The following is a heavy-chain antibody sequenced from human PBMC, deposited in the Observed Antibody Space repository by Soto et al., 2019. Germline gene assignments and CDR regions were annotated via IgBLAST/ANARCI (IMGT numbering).Heavy chain of an antibody. V-gene: IGHV4-34*01. J-gene: IGHJ4*02. CDR3: ARGPKKLIY. Sequence: LSLTCAVSGGSFSGYYWTWIRQPPGKGLEWIGEINHSGSTNYNPSLKSRVTISIDTSKNQFSLNVSSVTAADTAVYYCARGPKKLIYWGQGTLVTVSS. CDR1: GGSFSGYY. D-gene: IGHD1-1*01. CDR2: INHSGST.